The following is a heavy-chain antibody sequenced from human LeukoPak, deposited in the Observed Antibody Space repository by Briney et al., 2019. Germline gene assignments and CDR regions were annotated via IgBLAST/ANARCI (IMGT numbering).Heavy chain of an antibody. CDR1: GGSISSSSYY. J-gene: IGHJ4*02. V-gene: IGHV4-39*01. Sequence: SETLSLTCTVSGGSISSSSYYWGWLRQPTGKGLEWIGSIYYSGNTYYNPSLKSRVTISVDTSKNQFSLKLSSVTAADTAVYYCARGIRWFGEPYFDYWGQGTLVTVSS. CDR3: ARGIRWFGEPYFDY. D-gene: IGHD3-10*01. CDR2: IYYSGNT.